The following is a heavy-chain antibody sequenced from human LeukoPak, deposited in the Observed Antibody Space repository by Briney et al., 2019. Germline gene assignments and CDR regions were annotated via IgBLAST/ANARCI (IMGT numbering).Heavy chain of an antibody. CDR1: GGSLSGSY. J-gene: IGHJ1*01. CDR2: INHSGSI. CDR3: VRGDSNCRECLHH. V-gene: IGHV4-34*01. Sequence: SETLSLTCAVYGGSLSGSYWTWIRQPPGKGLEWIGEINHSGSINYNPSLKSRVTISADMSKNQFSLNLNSVTAADTAMYFCVRGDSNCRECLHHWGQGTLVTVSS. D-gene: IGHD3-22*01.